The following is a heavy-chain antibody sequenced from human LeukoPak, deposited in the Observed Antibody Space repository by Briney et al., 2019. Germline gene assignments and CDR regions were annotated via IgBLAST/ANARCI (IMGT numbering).Heavy chain of an antibody. J-gene: IGHJ4*02. V-gene: IGHV3-74*01. CDR3: ARGDTVALDC. Sequence: PGGSLRLSCAASGVTFSNYWMHWVRQAPGKGLVWVSHISTDGSTTNYADSVKARFTISRDNARNTLFLQMNSLRAEDTAVYYCARGDTVALDCWGQGTLVTVSS. CDR1: GVTFSNYW. CDR2: ISTDGSTT. D-gene: IGHD6-19*01.